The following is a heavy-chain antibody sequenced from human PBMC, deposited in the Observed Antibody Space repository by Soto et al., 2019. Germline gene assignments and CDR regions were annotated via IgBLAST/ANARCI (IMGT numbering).Heavy chain of an antibody. CDR2: IYYSGNT. Sequence: SETLSLTCTVSGGSISSYYWSWIRQPPGKGLEWIGYIYYSGNTNYNPSLKSRVTISVDTSKNQFSLKLSSVTAADTAVYYCGRGEVDRYNWNYGIDYWGQGTLVTVYS. D-gene: IGHD1-7*01. J-gene: IGHJ4*02. V-gene: IGHV4-59*01. CDR1: GGSISSYY. CDR3: GRGEVDRYNWNYGIDY.